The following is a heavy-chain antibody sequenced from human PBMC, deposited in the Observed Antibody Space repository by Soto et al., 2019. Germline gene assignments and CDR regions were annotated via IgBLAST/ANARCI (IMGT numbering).Heavy chain of an antibody. D-gene: IGHD3-22*01. J-gene: IGHJ3*02. CDR2: IYYSVST. CDR1: GVSISSGAYY. CDR3: ARGNYYESSVPYAFDI. V-gene: IGHV4-31*03. Sequence: SATLTLTCTVSGVSISSGAYYWSWIRQHPGKGLEWIGDIYYSVSTYYNPSLKSRVTISVDTSKNQFSLKLSSVTAADTAVYYCARGNYYESSVPYAFDIWGQGTMVTVSS.